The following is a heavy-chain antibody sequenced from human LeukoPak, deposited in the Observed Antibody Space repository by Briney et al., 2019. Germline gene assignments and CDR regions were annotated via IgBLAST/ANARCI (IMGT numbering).Heavy chain of an antibody. V-gene: IGHV3-33*01. D-gene: IGHD5/OR15-5a*01. J-gene: IGHJ4*02. CDR3: ARASGVYGEYFDY. CDR2: IWYDGSNK. Sequence: GRSLRLSCAASGFTFRSFAMHWVRQAPGKGLEWVAAIWYDGSNKYYADSVKGRFTISRDNSKNTLFLQMNSLRAEDTAVYYCARASGVYGEYFDYWGQGTLVTVSS. CDR1: GFTFRSFA.